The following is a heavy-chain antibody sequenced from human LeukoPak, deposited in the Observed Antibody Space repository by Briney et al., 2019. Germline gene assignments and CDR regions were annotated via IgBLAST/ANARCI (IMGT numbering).Heavy chain of an antibody. J-gene: IGHJ4*02. V-gene: IGHV3-64D*06. CDR2: ISSNGGST. D-gene: IGHD5-18*01. CDR1: VFTFSNYA. Sequence: GGSLRLSCSASVFTFSNYALHWVRPAPGKGLEYVSAISSNGGSTYYADSVKGRFTISRDNSKNTLYLQMSSLRAEDTAVYYCVKDSSAMGPFDYWGQGTLVTVSS. CDR3: VKDSSAMGPFDY.